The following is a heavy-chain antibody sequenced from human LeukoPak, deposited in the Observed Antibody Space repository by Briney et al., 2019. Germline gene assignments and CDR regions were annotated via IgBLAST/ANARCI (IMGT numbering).Heavy chain of an antibody. D-gene: IGHD3-22*01. J-gene: IGHJ4*02. CDR2: ISYDGSNK. CDR1: GFTFSSYA. Sequence: GGSLRLSCAASGFTFSSYAMHWVRQAPGKGLEWVAVISYDGSNKYYADSVKGRFTISRDNAKNSLYLQMNSLRAEDTAVYYCARAGRQWLSSFLDYWGQGTLVTVSS. CDR3: ARAGRQWLSSFLDY. V-gene: IGHV3-30-3*01.